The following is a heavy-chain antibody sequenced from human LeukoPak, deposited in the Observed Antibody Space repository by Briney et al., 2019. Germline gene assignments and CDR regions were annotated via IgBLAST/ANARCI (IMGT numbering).Heavy chain of an antibody. D-gene: IGHD3-22*01. CDR1: GFIFSSYG. Sequence: GGSLRLSCTASGFIFSSYGMHWVRQAPGKGLEWVAVIWYNGSIKYNADSVKGRFTISRDNAKNSLYLQMNSLRAEDTAVYYCARGSTYYDSSGQVPFDYWGQGTLVTVSS. J-gene: IGHJ4*02. V-gene: IGHV3-33*01. CDR2: IWYNGSIK. CDR3: ARGSTYYDSSGQVPFDY.